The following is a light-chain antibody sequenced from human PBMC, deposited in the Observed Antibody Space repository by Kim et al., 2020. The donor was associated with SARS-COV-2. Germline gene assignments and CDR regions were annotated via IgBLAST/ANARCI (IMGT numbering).Light chain of an antibody. J-gene: IGLJ2*01. CDR1: NIGSKS. CDR3: QVWDSSSDHVV. Sequence: SYELTQPPSVSVAPGKTARTTCGGNNIGSKSVHWYQQKPGQAPVLVIYYDSDRPSGIPERFSGSNSGNTATLTISRVEAGDEADHYCQVWDSSSDHVVFGGGTQLTVL. V-gene: IGLV3-21*04. CDR2: YDS.